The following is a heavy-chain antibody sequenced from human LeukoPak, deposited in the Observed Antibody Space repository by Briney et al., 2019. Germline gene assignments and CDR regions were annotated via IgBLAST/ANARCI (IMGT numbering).Heavy chain of an antibody. V-gene: IGHV4-61*01. CDR1: GGSVSSGSYY. D-gene: IGHD1-26*01. Sequence: KTSETLSLTCTVSGGSVSSGSYYWSWIRQPPGKGLEWIGYIYYSGSTNYNPSLKSRVTISVDTTKNQFSLKLSSVTAADTAVYYCARVPAGSYPGEGNWYFDLWGRGTLVTVSS. CDR3: ARVPAGSYPGEGNWYFDL. CDR2: IYYSGST. J-gene: IGHJ2*01.